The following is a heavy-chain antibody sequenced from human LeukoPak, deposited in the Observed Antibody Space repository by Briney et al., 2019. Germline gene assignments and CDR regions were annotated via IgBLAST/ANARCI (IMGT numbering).Heavy chain of an antibody. Sequence: SETLSLTCAVYGGSFSGYYWSWIRQPPGKGLEWIGEINHSGSTNYNPSLKSRVTISVDKSKNQFSLKLSSVTAADTAVYYCARDTAVAGIFDYWGQGTLVTVSS. J-gene: IGHJ4*02. D-gene: IGHD6-19*01. CDR3: ARDTAVAGIFDY. CDR1: GGSFSGYY. V-gene: IGHV4-34*01. CDR2: INHSGST.